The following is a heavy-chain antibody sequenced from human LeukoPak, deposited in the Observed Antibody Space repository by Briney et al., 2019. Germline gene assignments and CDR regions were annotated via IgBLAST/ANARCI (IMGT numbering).Heavy chain of an antibody. CDR1: GFTFSDYY. D-gene: IGHD3-10*01. Sequence: GGSLRLSCAASGFTFSDYYMSWIRQAPGKGLEWVSYISSSGSTIYYADSVKGRFTISRDNAKNSLYLQMNSLRAEDTAVYYCATQPVGYYGSGSYYIYNQFDYWGQGTLVTVSS. CDR3: ATQPVGYYGSGSYYIYNQFDY. J-gene: IGHJ4*02. V-gene: IGHV3-11*01. CDR2: ISSSGSTI.